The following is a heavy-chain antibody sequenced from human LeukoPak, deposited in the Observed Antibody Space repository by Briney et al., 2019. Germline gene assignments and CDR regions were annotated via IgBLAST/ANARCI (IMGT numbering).Heavy chain of an antibody. D-gene: IGHD3-22*01. CDR3: ARTDYYDKSIDY. Sequence: MAGGPLRLSCAASGFTFSSYSMNWVRQAPGKGLERVSSISTGSSFIYYADSVKGRFTISRDIAKNSLYLQMNSLRAEDTAVYYRARTDYYDKSIDYWGQGTLVTVSS. CDR2: ISTGSSFI. J-gene: IGHJ4*02. CDR1: GFTFSSYS. V-gene: IGHV3-21*01.